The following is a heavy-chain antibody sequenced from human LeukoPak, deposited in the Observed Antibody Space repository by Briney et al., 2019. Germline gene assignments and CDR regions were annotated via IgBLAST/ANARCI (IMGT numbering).Heavy chain of an antibody. CDR1: GGSISSYF. Sequence: SETLSLTCTVSGGSISSYFWSWIRQPPGKGLEWIGYIHYIGSTDYNPSLKSRVTISLDTSKTQFSLKLSSVNAADTAVYYCARGTYYYGSGSHNWFDPWGQGTLVTVST. J-gene: IGHJ5*02. D-gene: IGHD3-10*01. V-gene: IGHV4-59*01. CDR2: IHYIGST. CDR3: ARGTYYYGSGSHNWFDP.